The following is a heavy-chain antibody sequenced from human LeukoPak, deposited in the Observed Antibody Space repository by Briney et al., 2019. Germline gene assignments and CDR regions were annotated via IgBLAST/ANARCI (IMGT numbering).Heavy chain of an antibody. J-gene: IGHJ4*02. CDR3: ARDLEAANTYYFDY. CDR2: ISGNGGTT. CDR1: GFTFSSYS. Sequence: GGSLRLSCAASGFTFSSYSMHWVRQAPGRGLEWVSAISGNGGTTYYADSVKGRFTISRDNSKNTVYLQVNSLRDEDTAVYYCARDLEAANTYYFDYWGEGTMVTVSS. V-gene: IGHV3-23*01. D-gene: IGHD6-13*01.